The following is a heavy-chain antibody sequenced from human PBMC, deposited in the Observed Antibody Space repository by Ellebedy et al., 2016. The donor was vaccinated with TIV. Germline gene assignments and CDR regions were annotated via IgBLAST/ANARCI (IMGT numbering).Heavy chain of an antibody. CDR2: ISGSGGST. CDR1: GFTFSSYA. V-gene: IGHV3-23*01. D-gene: IGHD3-16*02. Sequence: GGSLRLSCAASGFTFSSYALSWVRQAPGKGLEWVSGISGSGGSTYYADSVKGRFTISRDNSKNTLYLQMSSLRAEDTAVYYCASGYDYVWGSYRSDPYWGQGTLVTVSS. J-gene: IGHJ4*02. CDR3: ASGYDYVWGSYRSDPY.